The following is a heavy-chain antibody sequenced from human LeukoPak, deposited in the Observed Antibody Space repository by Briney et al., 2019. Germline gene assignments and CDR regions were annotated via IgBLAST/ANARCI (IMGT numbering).Heavy chain of an antibody. D-gene: IGHD7-27*01. J-gene: IGHJ4*02. Sequence: GGSLRLSCAASGFTFSNYNMNWVRQAPGKGLEWVSIISSSSSYIYYADSVKGRFTISRDNAQNSLYLQMNSLRVEDTAVYYCARDPPGAHFDYWGQGTLVTVSS. CDR1: GFTFSNYN. CDR3: ARDPPGAHFDY. CDR2: ISSSSSYI. V-gene: IGHV3-21*01.